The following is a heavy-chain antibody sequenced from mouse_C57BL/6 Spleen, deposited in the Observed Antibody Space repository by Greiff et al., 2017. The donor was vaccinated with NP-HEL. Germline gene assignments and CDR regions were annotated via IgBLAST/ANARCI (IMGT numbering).Heavy chain of an antibody. CDR3: TLYYGNVWVAY. J-gene: IGHJ3*01. D-gene: IGHD2-1*01. CDR1: GFNIKDDY. CDR2: IDPENGDT. Sequence: EVQLQQSGAELVRPGASVKLSCTASGFNIKDDYMHWVKQRPEQGLEWIGWIDPENGDTEYASKFQGKATITADTSSNTAYLQLSGLTSEDTAVYYCTLYYGNVWVAYWGQGTLVTVSA. V-gene: IGHV14-4*01.